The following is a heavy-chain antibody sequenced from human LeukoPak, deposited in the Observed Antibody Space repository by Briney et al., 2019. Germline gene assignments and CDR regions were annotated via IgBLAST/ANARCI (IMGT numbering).Heavy chain of an antibody. CDR3: GRLMGGYDSYFYGMDV. CDR2: ISYDGSNK. D-gene: IGHD5-12*01. CDR1: GFTFSSFG. Sequence: GRSLRLSCAASGFTFSSFGIHWVRQAPGKGLEWVAVISYDGSNKYYADSVKGRFTISRDNSQNALYLQMNRLRFDDTAVYYCGRLMGGYDSYFYGMDVWGQGTTVTVSS. V-gene: IGHV3-30*03. J-gene: IGHJ6*02.